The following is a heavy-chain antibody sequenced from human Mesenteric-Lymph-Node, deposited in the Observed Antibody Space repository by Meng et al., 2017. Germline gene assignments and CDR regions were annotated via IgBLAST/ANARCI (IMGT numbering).Heavy chain of an antibody. Sequence: SLKISCAASGFTFDDYAMHWVRQAPGKGLEWVSGISWNSGSIGYADSVKGRFTISRDNAKNSLYLQMNSLRAEDTALYYCAKDIAFDILTGYQEVWGQGTRVTGSS. J-gene: IGHJ4*02. V-gene: IGHV3-9*01. CDR3: AKDIAFDILTGYQEV. CDR1: GFTFDDYA. D-gene: IGHD3-9*01. CDR2: ISWNSGSI.